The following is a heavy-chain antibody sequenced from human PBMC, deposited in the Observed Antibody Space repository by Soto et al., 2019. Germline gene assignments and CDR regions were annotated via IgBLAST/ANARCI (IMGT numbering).Heavy chain of an antibody. D-gene: IGHD1-26*01. CDR3: VRDRDDGSSGTYYGMDV. J-gene: IGHJ6*02. CDR2: IYYTGTT. Sequence: HVQLQESGPGLVKPSETLSLTCTVSGASISSYYWSWIRQPPGKGLEWIGYIYYTGTTNYNPSLKSRVTISVDKSKSHFSLKLSSVTAADTAVYYCVRDRDDGSSGTYYGMDVWGQGTTVIVSS. CDR1: GASISSYY. V-gene: IGHV4-59*01.